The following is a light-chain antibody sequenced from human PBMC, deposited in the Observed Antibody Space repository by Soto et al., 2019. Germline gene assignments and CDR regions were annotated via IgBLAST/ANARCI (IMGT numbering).Light chain of an antibody. V-gene: IGLV2-11*01. CDR1: SSDVGGYNY. CDR2: DVS. CDR3: CSYAGSYTVV. Sequence: QSALTQPPSVSGSPGQSVTISCTGTSSDVGGYNYVSWYQQHPGKAPKLMIYDVSKRPSGVPDRFSGSKSVTTASLTISGLPAEDDDDYYCCSYAGSYTVVFGGGTKVTVL. J-gene: IGLJ2*01.